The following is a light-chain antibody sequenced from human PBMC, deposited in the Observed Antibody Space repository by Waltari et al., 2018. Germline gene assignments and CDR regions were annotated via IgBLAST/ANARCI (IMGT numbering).Light chain of an antibody. Sequence: DSVMNQSPASLAVSLGERATINCTSRQNLLYSAINNNSLAWYQQKPRQPPNLLIYCAASRAAGGPQRSSGGRSGTTVTLITSSLQAEDDSVYYCQQFSSPPTRTFGQGTKVEIK. CDR1: QNLLYSAINNNS. CDR3: QQFSSPPTRT. V-gene: IGKV4-1*01. J-gene: IGKJ1*01. CDR2: CAA.